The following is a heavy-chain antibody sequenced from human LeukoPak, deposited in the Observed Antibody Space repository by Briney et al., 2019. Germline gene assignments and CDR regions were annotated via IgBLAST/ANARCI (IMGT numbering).Heavy chain of an antibody. CDR1: GYTFTGYY. CDR3: ARGNCSSTSCYRPYYYGMDV. Sequence: ASVKVSCKASGYTFTGYYMHWVRQAPGQGLEWMGWINPNSGGTNYAQKFQGRVTMTRDTSISTAYMELSRLRSDDTAVYYCARGNCSSTSCYRPYYYGMDVWGQGTTVTVSS. J-gene: IGHJ6*02. V-gene: IGHV1-2*02. CDR2: INPNSGGT. D-gene: IGHD2-2*01.